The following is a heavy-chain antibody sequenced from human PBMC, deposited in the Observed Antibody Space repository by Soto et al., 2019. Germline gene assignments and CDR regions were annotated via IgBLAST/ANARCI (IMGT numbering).Heavy chain of an antibody. V-gene: IGHV4-34*01. CDR2: INHSGST. CDR1: GGSFSGYY. D-gene: IGHD6-6*01. J-gene: IGHJ4*02. Sequence: SETLSLTCAVYGGSFSGYYWSWIRQPPGNGLEWIGEINHSGSTNYNPSLKSRVTISVDTSKNQFSLKLSSVTAADTAVYYCARGSAVRGDRSSSPYGDYWGQGTLVTVSS. CDR3: ARGSAVRGDRSSSPYGDY.